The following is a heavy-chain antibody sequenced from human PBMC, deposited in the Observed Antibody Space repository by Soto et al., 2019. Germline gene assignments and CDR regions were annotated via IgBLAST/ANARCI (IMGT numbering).Heavy chain of an antibody. Sequence: EVQLLVSGGGLVQPGGSLRLSCTASGFTFSNYAMSWVRQAPGKGLEWVSAITRTDSTYYADSVKGRFTISRDNSRNTLYLQMNSLGAEDAALYYCAKALVGEVGATDYWGQGTLVTVSS. CDR3: AKALVGEVGATDY. D-gene: IGHD1-26*01. CDR2: ITRTDST. CDR1: GFTFSNYA. V-gene: IGHV3-23*01. J-gene: IGHJ4*02.